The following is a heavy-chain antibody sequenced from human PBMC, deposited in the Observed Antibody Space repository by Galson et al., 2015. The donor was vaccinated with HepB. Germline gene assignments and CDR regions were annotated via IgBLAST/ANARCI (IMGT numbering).Heavy chain of an antibody. CDR3: ARAKGAYCTGGSCYAF. D-gene: IGHD2-15*01. CDR2: ISSSSSAI. Sequence: SLRLSCAASGFTFSSYSMNWVRQAPGKGLEWVSYISSSSSAIYYADSLKGRLTISRDNAKSSLYLQMNRLRAEDTAVYYCARAKGAYCTGGSCYAFWGQGTLVTVSS. V-gene: IGHV3-48*01. CDR1: GFTFSSYS. J-gene: IGHJ4*02.